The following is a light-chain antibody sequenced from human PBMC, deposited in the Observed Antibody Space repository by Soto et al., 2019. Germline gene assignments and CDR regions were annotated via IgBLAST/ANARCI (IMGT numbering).Light chain of an antibody. J-gene: IGLJ3*02. Sequence: QSALTQLPSVSGAPGQRVTISCTGSSSNIGAGYVVHWYQQLPGTAPKLLIYGNSNRPSGVPDRFSGSKSGTSASLAITGLQAEDEADYYCQSYDSSLSGWVFGGGTKVTVL. CDR1: SSNIGAGYV. CDR3: QSYDSSLSGWV. V-gene: IGLV1-40*01. CDR2: GNS.